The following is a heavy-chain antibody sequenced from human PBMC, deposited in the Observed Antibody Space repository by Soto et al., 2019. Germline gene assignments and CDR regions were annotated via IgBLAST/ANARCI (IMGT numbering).Heavy chain of an antibody. D-gene: IGHD2-21*01. J-gene: IGHJ6*02. CDR2: INSDGSIT. CDR3: ARRDQIAYYYGLDV. CDR1: AFTFSSYW. Sequence: EVQLVESGGGVVQPGGSLRLSCAASAFTFSSYWMNWVRQAPGKGPVWVSRINSDGSITGYADSVKGRFTISRDNAKNTLYLQMNSLSAEDTVVYYCARRDQIAYYYGLDVWGQGTTVTVSS. V-gene: IGHV3-74*01.